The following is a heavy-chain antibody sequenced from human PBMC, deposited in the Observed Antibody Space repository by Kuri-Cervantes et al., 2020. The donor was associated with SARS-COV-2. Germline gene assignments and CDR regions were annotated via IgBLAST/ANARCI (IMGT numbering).Heavy chain of an antibody. V-gene: IGHV3-30*03. CDR2: ISYDGSNK. J-gene: IGHJ3*02. CDR1: GFTFSSYG. Sequence: GESLKISCAASGFTFSSYGMHWVRQAPGKGLEWVAVISYDGSNKYYADSVKGRFTISRDNSKNSVFLQMNSVRIEDTSLYFCAWGRGWTFDIWGRGTMVTVSS. D-gene: IGHD3-16*01. CDR3: AWGRGWTFDI.